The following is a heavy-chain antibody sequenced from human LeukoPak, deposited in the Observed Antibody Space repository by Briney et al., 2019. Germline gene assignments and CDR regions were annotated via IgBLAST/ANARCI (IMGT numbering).Heavy chain of an antibody. CDR1: GFAFSNYA. CDR3: AKDRRITVDGGIADWFDP. V-gene: IGHV3-23*01. CDR2: ISDSGGGL. J-gene: IGHJ5*02. D-gene: IGHD6-19*01. Sequence: GGSLRLSCAASGFAFSNYAMSWVSQAPGKGLEWVSTISDSGGGLYYADSVRGRFTVSRDNSKNTLFLQMNSLRAEDTAVYYCAKDRRITVDGGIADWFDPWGQGTLVIVSS.